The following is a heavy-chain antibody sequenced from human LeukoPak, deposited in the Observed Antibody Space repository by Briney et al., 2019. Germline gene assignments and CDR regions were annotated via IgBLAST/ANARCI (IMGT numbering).Heavy chain of an antibody. CDR3: ARDPRGWELLLDY. J-gene: IGHJ4*02. Sequence: ASVKVSCKASGYTFTGYYMHWVRQAPGQGLEWMGWINPNSGGTNYAQKLQGRVTMTTDTSTSTAYMELRSLRSDDTAVYYCARDPRGWELLLDYWGQGTLVTVSS. V-gene: IGHV1-2*02. D-gene: IGHD1-26*01. CDR2: INPNSGGT. CDR1: GYTFTGYY.